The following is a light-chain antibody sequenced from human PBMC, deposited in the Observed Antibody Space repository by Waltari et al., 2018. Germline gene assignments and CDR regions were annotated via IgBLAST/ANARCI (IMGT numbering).Light chain of an antibody. CDR3: SSYTTGSTRYV. CDR1: SSDFGAYNF. J-gene: IGLJ1*01. Sequence: QSALTQPASVSGSPGQSITISCTGTSSDFGAYNFISWYQKQPGKAPKVMIYDVNNRPSAFSSRFSGSKSGNTASLTISVLQAEDEADYYCSSYTTGSTRYVFGSGTKFTVL. V-gene: IGLV2-14*03. CDR2: DVN.